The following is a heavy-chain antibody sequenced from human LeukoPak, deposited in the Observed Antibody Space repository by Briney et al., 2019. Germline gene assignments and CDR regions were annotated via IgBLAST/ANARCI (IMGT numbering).Heavy chain of an antibody. CDR3: ATSTGSTMFIDY. CDR2: IYYSGNT. CDR1: GGSISPYY. D-gene: IGHD3-10*02. Sequence: SETLSLTCTVSGGSISPYYWSWIRQPPGKGLEWLGYIYYSGNTEYKPSLKSRVAMSVDTSKNQFSLRLSSVTAADTAVYYCATSTGSTMFIDYWGQGTLVTVSS. V-gene: IGHV4-59*01. J-gene: IGHJ4*02.